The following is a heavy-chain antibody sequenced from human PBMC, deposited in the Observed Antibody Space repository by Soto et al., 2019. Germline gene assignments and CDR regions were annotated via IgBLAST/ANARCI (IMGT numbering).Heavy chain of an antibody. CDR3: ARLFPGYGCDY. J-gene: IGHJ4*02. D-gene: IGHD2-21*01. CDR2: MSPSGTYI. Sequence: GGSLRLSCAASGFTFEDYYLTWIRQAPGKGLEWISYMSPSGTYIFYADSVKGRFTISRHNSTNSLYLQMDSLRAEDTAVYYCARLFPGYGCDYWGQGTLVTVSS. CDR1: GFTFEDYY. V-gene: IGHV3-11*01.